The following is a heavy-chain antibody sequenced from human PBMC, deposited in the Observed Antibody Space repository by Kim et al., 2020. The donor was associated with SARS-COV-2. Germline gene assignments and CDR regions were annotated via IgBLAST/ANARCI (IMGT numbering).Heavy chain of an antibody. CDR3: ARARRMAENPITNYYYMDV. J-gene: IGHJ6*03. D-gene: IGHD6-19*01. CDR1: GGSISSYY. CDR2: IYYSGST. V-gene: IGHV4-59*01. Sequence: GSLRLSCTVSGGSISSYYWSWIRQPPGKGLEWIGYIYYSGSTNYNPSLKSRVTISVDTSKNQFSLKLSSVTAADTAVYYCARARRMAENPITNYYYMDV.